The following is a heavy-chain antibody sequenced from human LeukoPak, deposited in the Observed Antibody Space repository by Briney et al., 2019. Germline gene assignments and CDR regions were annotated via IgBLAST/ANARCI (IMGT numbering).Heavy chain of an antibody. D-gene: IGHD6-19*01. V-gene: IGHV1-69*05. CDR2: IIPIFGTA. CDR1: GGTFSSYA. J-gene: IGHJ4*02. CDR3: ARGDNNGWYSDY. Sequence: SVKVSCKASGGTFSSYAISWVRQVPGQGLEWMGGIIPIFGTANYAQKFQGGFTITTDESTNTVYMELSSLRFEDTAVYYCARGDNNGWYSDYWGQGTLVTVSS.